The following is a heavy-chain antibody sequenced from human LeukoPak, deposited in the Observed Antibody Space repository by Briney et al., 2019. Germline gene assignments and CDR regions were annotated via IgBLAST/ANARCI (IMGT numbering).Heavy chain of an antibody. CDR1: GFTFSSYS. J-gene: IGHJ4*02. V-gene: IGHV3-21*01. Sequence: PGGPLRLSCAASGFTFSSYSMNWVRQAPGKGLEWVSSISSSSSYIYYADSVKGRFTISRDNAKNSLYLQMNSLRAEDTAVYYCARDSAVVVPGGFDYWGQGTLVTVSS. D-gene: IGHD2-15*01. CDR3: ARDSAVVVPGGFDY. CDR2: ISSSSSYI.